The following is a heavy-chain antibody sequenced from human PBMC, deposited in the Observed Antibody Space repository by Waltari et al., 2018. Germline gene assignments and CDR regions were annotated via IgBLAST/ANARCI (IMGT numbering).Heavy chain of an antibody. CDR2: INPNSGDT. J-gene: IGHJ4*02. V-gene: IGHV1-2*02. CDR3: ARDSQTAKSAPFDS. CDR1: GSTFTATY. Sequence: QVQLVQSGAEVKKPGASVKVSCKASGSTFTATYMHWVRQAPGQGLEWMGRINPNSGDTDYAQKFQGRVTMTRDTSISTAYMELSRLTSDDTAFYYCARDSQTAKSAPFDSWGQGTLVTVSS.